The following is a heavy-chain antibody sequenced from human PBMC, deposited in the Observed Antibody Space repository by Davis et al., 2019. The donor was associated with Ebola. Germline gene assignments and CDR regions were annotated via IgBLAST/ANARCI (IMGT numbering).Heavy chain of an antibody. V-gene: IGHV3-9*01. Sequence: PGGSLRLSCAASGFTFDDYAMHWVRQAPGKGLEWVSGISWNSGSIGYADSVKGRFTISRDNSKNTLYLQMNSLRAEDTAVYYCARGKGVVVVAAIFHWGQGTLVTVSS. J-gene: IGHJ4*02. CDR2: ISWNSGSI. CDR1: GFTFDDYA. CDR3: ARGKGVVVVAAIFH. D-gene: IGHD2-15*01.